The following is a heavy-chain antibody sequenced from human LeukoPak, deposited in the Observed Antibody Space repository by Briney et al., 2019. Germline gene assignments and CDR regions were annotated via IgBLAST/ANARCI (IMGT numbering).Heavy chain of an antibody. D-gene: IGHD6-13*01. CDR1: GGSISSGDYY. CDR2: IYTSGST. V-gene: IGHV4-61*02. CDR3: ARDVAAAFDP. Sequence: PSETLSLTCTVSGGSISSGDYYWSWIRQPAGKGLEWIGRIYTSGSTNYNPSLKSRVTMSVDTSKNQFSLKLSSVTAADTAVYYCARDVAAAFDPWGQGTLVTVSS. J-gene: IGHJ5*02.